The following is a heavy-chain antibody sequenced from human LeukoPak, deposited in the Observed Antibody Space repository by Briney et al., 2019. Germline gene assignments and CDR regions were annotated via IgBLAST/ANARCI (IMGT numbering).Heavy chain of an antibody. J-gene: IGHJ5*02. CDR1: GFIFSTYA. Sequence: QAGGSLRLSCATSGFIFSTYALSWVRQAPGKGLEWASSISGSGGSTYHADSVKGRFTISRDSSKNTLYLQMNSLRAEDTAIYYCARESPIEGSSSPWGQGTLVTVSS. V-gene: IGHV3-23*01. D-gene: IGHD6-13*01. CDR2: ISGSGGST. CDR3: ARESPIEGSSSP.